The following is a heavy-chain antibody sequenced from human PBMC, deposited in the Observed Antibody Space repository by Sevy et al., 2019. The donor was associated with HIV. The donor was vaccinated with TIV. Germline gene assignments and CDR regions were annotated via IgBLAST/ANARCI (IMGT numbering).Heavy chain of an antibody. J-gene: IGHJ6*02. V-gene: IGHV4-4*07. CDR2: IYTSGST. CDR1: GGSISGSFY. CDR3: ARAPYYYDSSGYLLALLDV. Sequence: SETLSLTCTVSGGSISGSFYWSWVRQSAGKGLEWIGRIYTSGSTKYNPSLKSRVTMSVDTSKNQLSLSLTSVTAADTAVYYRARAPYYYDSSGYLLALLDVWGQGTTVTVSS. D-gene: IGHD3-22*01.